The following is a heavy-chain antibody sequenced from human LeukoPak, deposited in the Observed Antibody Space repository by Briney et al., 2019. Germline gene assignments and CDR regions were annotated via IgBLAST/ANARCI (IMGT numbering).Heavy chain of an antibody. J-gene: IGHJ4*02. D-gene: IGHD1-26*01. CDR3: ARDRLIFSGSYIPSFDY. CDR2: INPNSGGT. Sequence: ASVKVSCKASGYTFTGYYMNWVRQSPGQGLEWMGRINPNSGGTNYAQKFQGRVTMTRDTSISTACMELSRLRSDATAVYYCARDRLIFSGSYIPSFDYWGQGTLVTVSS. CDR1: GYTFTGYY. V-gene: IGHV1-2*06.